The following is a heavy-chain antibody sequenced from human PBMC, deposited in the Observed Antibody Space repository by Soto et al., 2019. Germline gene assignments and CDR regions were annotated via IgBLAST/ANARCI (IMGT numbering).Heavy chain of an antibody. CDR1: GFIFSNAW. Sequence: PGGSLRLSCAASGFIFSNAWINWVRQAPGKGLEWVGRIKSKVDGVTSDFAAPVKDRFAISRDDSKNIVYLEMNGLKTEGTAMYYCTTDSYMTTVIVRFDYWGHGTQVTVSS. D-gene: IGHD3-16*01. CDR2: IKSKVDGVTS. CDR3: TTDSYMTTVIVRFDY. J-gene: IGHJ4*01. V-gene: IGHV3-15*07.